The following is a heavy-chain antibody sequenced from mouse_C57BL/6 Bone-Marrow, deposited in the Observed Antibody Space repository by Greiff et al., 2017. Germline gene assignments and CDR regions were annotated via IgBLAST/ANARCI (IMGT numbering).Heavy chain of an antibody. J-gene: IGHJ3*01. Sequence: QVQLQQSGPELVKPGASVKISCKASGYAFSSSWMNWVKQRPGKGLEWIGRIYPGDGDTNYNGKFKGKATLTADKSSSTAYMQLSSLTSEDSAVYFCATLGRGAWFADWGKGTLVTVSA. CDR2: IYPGDGDT. CDR3: ATLGRGAWFAD. D-gene: IGHD4-1*01. V-gene: IGHV1-82*01. CDR1: GYAFSSSW.